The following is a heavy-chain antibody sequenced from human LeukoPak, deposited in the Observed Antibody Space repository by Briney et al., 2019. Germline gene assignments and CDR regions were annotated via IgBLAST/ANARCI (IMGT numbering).Heavy chain of an antibody. J-gene: IGHJ3*02. Sequence: SETLSLTCAVYGGSFSGYYWSWIRQPPGKGLEWIGEINHSGSTNYNPSLKSRVTISVDTSKNQFSLKLSSVTAADTAVYYCARESGDYGPAFDIWGQGTMVTVSS. D-gene: IGHD4-17*01. CDR2: INHSGST. CDR1: GGSFSGYY. V-gene: IGHV4-34*01. CDR3: ARESGDYGPAFDI.